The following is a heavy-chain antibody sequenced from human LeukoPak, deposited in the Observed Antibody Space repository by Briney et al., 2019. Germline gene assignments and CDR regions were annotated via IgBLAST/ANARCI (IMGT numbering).Heavy chain of an antibody. CDR3: VKGGGSSSFSF. CDR2: ISSNGGST. D-gene: IGHD6-6*01. CDR1: GFTFSNYN. V-gene: IGHV3-64D*09. Sequence: GGSLRLSCSASGFTFSNYNMHWVRQAPGKGLEYVSAISSNGGSTYYADPVKGRFTISRDNSKNTLYLQMSGLRTEDTAVFYCVKGGGSSSFSFWGQGTLVTVSS. J-gene: IGHJ4*02.